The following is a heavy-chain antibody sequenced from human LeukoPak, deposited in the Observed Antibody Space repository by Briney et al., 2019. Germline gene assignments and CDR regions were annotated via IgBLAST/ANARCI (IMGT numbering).Heavy chain of an antibody. CDR2: IRYDGSNK. CDR3: AKDPPLGGDYDFWSGYYS. Sequence: GGSLRLSCAASGFTFSSYGMHWVRQAPGKGLEWVAFIRYDGSNKYYADSVKGRFTISRDNSKNTLYLQMNSLRAEDTAVYYCAKDPPLGGDYDFWSGYYSWGQGTLVTVSS. D-gene: IGHD3-3*01. CDR1: GFTFSSYG. V-gene: IGHV3-30*02. J-gene: IGHJ4*02.